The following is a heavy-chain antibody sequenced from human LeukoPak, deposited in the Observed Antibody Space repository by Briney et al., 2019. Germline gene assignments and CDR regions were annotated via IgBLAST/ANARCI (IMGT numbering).Heavy chain of an antibody. Sequence: GGSLRLSCAASGFTFSSYAMSWVRQAPGKGLEWVSAISGSGGSTYYADSVKGRFTISRDNSKNTLFLQMNSLRAEDTAVYHCARQIGYCSDGNCYFDYWGQGTLVTVSS. V-gene: IGHV3-23*01. CDR1: GFTFSSYA. CDR3: ARQIGYCSDGNCYFDY. J-gene: IGHJ4*02. D-gene: IGHD2-15*01. CDR2: ISGSGGST.